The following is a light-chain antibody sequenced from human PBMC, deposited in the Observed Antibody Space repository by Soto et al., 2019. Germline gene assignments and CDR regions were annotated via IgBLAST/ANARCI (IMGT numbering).Light chain of an antibody. Sequence: QSALTQPASVSGSPGQSITISCTGTSSDVGGYNYVSWYQQHPGKAPKLMIYEVSNRPSGVSNRFSGSKSGNTASLTISGLQAEEEADYCCSSYTSSSTHVVFGGGTKLTVL. CDR2: EVS. CDR3: SSYTSSSTHVV. V-gene: IGLV2-14*01. J-gene: IGLJ2*01. CDR1: SSDVGGYNY.